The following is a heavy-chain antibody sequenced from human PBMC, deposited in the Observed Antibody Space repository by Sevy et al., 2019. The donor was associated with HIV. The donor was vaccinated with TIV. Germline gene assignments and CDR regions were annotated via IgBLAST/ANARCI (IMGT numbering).Heavy chain of an antibody. V-gene: IGHV4-31*03. CDR2: IYYNGNS. Sequence: SETLSLTCTVSGGSISSDGYYWSWIRQHPGKGLEWIGYIYYNGNSDYNPSLKSRVAISVDTSKNQFSLRPSSVTAADTAVYYCARDSCTSPSCQHWGYYALDVWGQGTTVTVSS. CDR1: GGSISSDGYY. D-gene: IGHD2-2*01. CDR3: ARDSCTSPSCQHWGYYALDV. J-gene: IGHJ6*02.